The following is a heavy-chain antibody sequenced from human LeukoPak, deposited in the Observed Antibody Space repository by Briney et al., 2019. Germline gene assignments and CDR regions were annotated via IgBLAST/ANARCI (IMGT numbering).Heavy chain of an antibody. CDR2: ITGGGVYT. V-gene: IGHV3-23*01. CDR3: ARATYGSGSRPFDY. J-gene: IGHJ4*02. D-gene: IGHD3-10*01. CDR1: GFTFTSYA. Sequence: GGSLRLSCAASGFTFTSYAMSWVRRAPGKGLEWVSTITGGGVYTYFADSVKGRFTISRDSSNNTVYLLMNSLRAEDTAIYYCARATYGSGSRPFDYRGQGTLVTVSS.